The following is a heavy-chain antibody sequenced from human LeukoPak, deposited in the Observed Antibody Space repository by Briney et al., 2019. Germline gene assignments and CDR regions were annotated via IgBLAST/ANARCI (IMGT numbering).Heavy chain of an antibody. J-gene: IGHJ5*02. V-gene: IGHV4-4*02. D-gene: IGHD3-10*01. CDR2: IYHSGST. Sequence: SGTLSLTCAVSGGSLSSSNWWSWVRQPPGKGLEWIGEIYHSGSTNYNPSLKSRVTISVDKSKNQFSLKLSSVTAADTAVYYCARDEYGSGSYPNWFDPWGQGTLVTVSS. CDR3: ARDEYGSGSYPNWFDP. CDR1: GGSLSSSNW.